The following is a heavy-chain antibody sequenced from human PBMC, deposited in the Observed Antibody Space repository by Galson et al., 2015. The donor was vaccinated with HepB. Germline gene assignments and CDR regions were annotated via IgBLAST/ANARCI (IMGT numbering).Heavy chain of an antibody. CDR3: AKDRSRILGSGWLFDY. J-gene: IGHJ4*02. CDR2: ISGSGGST. V-gene: IGHV3-23*01. CDR1: GLTFSSYA. D-gene: IGHD6-19*01. Sequence: SLRLSCAASGLTFSSYAMSWVRQAPGKGLEWVSTISGSGGSTYYADSVKGRFTISRDNSKNTLYLQVNSLRAEDTAVYYCAKDRSRILGSGWLFDYWDQGTLVTVSS.